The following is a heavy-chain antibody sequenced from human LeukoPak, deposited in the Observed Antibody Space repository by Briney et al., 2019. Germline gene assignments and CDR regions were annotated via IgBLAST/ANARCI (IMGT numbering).Heavy chain of an antibody. J-gene: IGHJ4*02. V-gene: IGHV1-2*02. Sequence: ASVKVSCKASGYTFTGYYIHWVRQAPGQGLEWMGWINPNLDVTNYAQKFQGRVTMTRDTSISTAYMELSGLRSDDTAVYYCARDRSFDYWGQGSLVTVSS. CDR3: ARDRSFDY. CDR2: INPNLDVT. CDR1: GYTFTGYY.